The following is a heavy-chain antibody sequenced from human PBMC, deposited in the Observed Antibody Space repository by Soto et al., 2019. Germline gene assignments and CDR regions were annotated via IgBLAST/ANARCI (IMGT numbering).Heavy chain of an antibody. Sequence: GGSLRLSCAASGFTFSSYGMHWVRQAPGKGLEWVAVIWYDGSRKYYADSVKGRFTISRDNSKNTLYLQMNSLRAEDTAVYYCARDPGYSYGNTWGQGTLVTVSS. J-gene: IGHJ5*02. CDR2: IWYDGSRK. V-gene: IGHV3-33*01. D-gene: IGHD5-18*01. CDR1: GFTFSSYG. CDR3: ARDPGYSYGNT.